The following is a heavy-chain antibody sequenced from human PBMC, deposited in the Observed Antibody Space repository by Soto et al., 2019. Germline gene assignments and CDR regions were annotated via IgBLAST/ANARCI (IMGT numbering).Heavy chain of an antibody. V-gene: IGHV1-24*01. CDR3: ATDLNYPKQVWFDP. D-gene: IGHD1-7*01. Sequence: ASVKVSCKVSGYTLTELSMHWVRQAPGKGLEWMGGFDPEDGETIYAQKFQGGVTMTEDTSTDTAYMELSSLRSEDTAVYYCATDLNYPKQVWFDPWGQGTLVTVSS. CDR1: GYTLTELS. CDR2: FDPEDGET. J-gene: IGHJ5*02.